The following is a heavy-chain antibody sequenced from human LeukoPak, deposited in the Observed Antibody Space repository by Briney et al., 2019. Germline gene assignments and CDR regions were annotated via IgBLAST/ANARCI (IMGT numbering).Heavy chain of an antibody. Sequence: PGGPLRLSCAASGFTFSSYWMSWVRQAPGKGLEWVANIKQDGSEKYYVDSVKGRFTISRDNAKNSLYLQMNSLKTEDTAVYYCTTGLAAAGEYYYYYGMDVWGQGTTVTVSS. CDR1: GFTFSSYW. J-gene: IGHJ6*02. CDR3: TTGLAAAGEYYYYYGMDV. V-gene: IGHV3-7*03. CDR2: IKQDGSEK. D-gene: IGHD6-13*01.